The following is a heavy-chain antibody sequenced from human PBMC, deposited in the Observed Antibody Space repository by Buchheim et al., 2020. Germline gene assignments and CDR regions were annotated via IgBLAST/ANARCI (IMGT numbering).Heavy chain of an antibody. V-gene: IGHV3-72*01. Sequence: EVQLVESGGGLVQPGGSLRLSCAASGFTFSDHYMDWVRQAPGKGLEWVGRTRNKANSYTTEYAASVKGRFTISRDDSKNSLYLQMNSLKTEDTAVYYCARESCSSTSCYLTYFDYWGQGTL. D-gene: IGHD2-2*01. J-gene: IGHJ4*02. CDR3: ARESCSSTSCYLTYFDY. CDR2: TRNKANSYTT. CDR1: GFTFSDHY.